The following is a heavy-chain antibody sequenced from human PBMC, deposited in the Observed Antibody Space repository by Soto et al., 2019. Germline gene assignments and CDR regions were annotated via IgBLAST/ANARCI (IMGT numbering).Heavy chain of an antibody. V-gene: IGHV3-66*01. D-gene: IGHD3-10*01. CDR2: IYSGGST. CDR1: GFTVSSNY. CDR3: AAKSPYGSGSYYDETFDY. J-gene: IGHJ4*02. Sequence: VQLVESGGGLVQPGGSLRLSCAASGFTVSSNYMSWVRQAPGKGLEWVSVIYSGGSTYYADSVKGRFTISRDNSKNTLYLQMNSLRAEDTAVYYCAAKSPYGSGSYYDETFDYWGQGTLVTVSS.